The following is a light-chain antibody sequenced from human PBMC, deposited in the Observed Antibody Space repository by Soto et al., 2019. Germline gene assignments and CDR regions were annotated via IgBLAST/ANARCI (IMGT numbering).Light chain of an antibody. V-gene: IGKV1-12*01. CDR3: QQTRDFPLT. J-gene: IGKJ4*01. CDR1: QGISRL. Sequence: DIQITQSPSSVSSSVGDTVTVTCRSSQGISRLLAWYQQKPVKTPRLLIYAASSLQNGVPPRFRRTYSGTDFSLTISSLQTGDSATFFCQQTRDFPLTFGGGTKVDIK. CDR2: AAS.